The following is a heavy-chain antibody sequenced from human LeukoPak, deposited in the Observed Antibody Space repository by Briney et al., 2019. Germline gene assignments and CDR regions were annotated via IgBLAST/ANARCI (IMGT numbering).Heavy chain of an antibody. CDR2: ISSSGSTI. CDR3: ARDPGPLPTIRQAAFDY. Sequence: PGGSLRLSCAASGFTFSDYYMSWIRKAPGKGLEWVSYISSSGSTIHYADSVKGRFTISRDNAKNSLYMQMNSLRAEDTAVYYCARDPGPLPTIRQAAFDYWGQGTLVTVSS. V-gene: IGHV3-11*01. CDR1: GFTFSDYY. D-gene: IGHD1-26*01. J-gene: IGHJ4*02.